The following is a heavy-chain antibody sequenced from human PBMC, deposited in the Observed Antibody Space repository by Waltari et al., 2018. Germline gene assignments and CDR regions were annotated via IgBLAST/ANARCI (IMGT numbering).Heavy chain of an antibody. CDR2: IYTRGSI. D-gene: IGHD3-3*01. CDR3: ARERTFDFWSDSETGAVYYYYGMDV. Sequence: QVQLQESGPGLVKPSETLSLTCPVSGGSVSSYYWSWIRQPAGKGLEWIGRIYTRGSIDYNPYLKSRVTMSRDTSKNQLSLKLSSVTAADTAVYYCARERTFDFWSDSETGAVYYYYGMDVWGQGTTVTVS. V-gene: IGHV4-4*07. J-gene: IGHJ6*02. CDR1: GGSVSSYY.